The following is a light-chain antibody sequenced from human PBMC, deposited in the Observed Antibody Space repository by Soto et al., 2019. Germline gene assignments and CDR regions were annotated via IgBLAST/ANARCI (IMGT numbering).Light chain of an antibody. V-gene: IGKV1-33*01. Sequence: DIQMTQSPSSLSASVGDRVTITCQASQDISNYLNWYQQKPGKAPKVLISDASDLDKGVPLRFSGSGSGTEFTFTISSLQPEDIGTYYCQQYANLPLTLGGGAKVDIK. J-gene: IGKJ4*01. CDR3: QQYANLPLT. CDR1: QDISNY. CDR2: DAS.